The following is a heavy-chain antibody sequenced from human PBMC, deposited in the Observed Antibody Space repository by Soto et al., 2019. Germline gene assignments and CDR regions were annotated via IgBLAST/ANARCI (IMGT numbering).Heavy chain of an antibody. Sequence: PGGSLRLSCAASGFTFSSYWMSWVRQAPGKGLEWVANIKQDGSEKYYVDSVKGRFTISRDNAKNSLYLQMNSLRAEDTAVYYCAREKAMVPLNYYYYMDVWGKGTTVTVSS. CDR1: GFTFSSYW. CDR3: AREKAMVPLNYYYYMDV. J-gene: IGHJ6*03. CDR2: IKQDGSEK. D-gene: IGHD5-18*01. V-gene: IGHV3-7*01.